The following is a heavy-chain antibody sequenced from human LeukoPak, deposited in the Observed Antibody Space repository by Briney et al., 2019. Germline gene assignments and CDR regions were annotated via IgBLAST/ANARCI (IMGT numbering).Heavy chain of an antibody. V-gene: IGHV3-21*01. D-gene: IGHD1-26*01. CDR2: ISSSSSYT. Sequence: PGGSLRLSCAASGFTFSSYSMNWVRQAPGKGLEWVSSISSSSSYTYYADSVKGRFTISRDNAKNSLYLQMNSLRAEDTAVYYCARDLSRWVGATTAAFDIWGQGTVVTVSS. CDR3: ARDLSRWVGATTAAFDI. CDR1: GFTFSSYS. J-gene: IGHJ3*02.